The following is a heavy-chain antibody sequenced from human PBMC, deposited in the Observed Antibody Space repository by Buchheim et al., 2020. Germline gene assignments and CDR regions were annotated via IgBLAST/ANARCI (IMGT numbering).Heavy chain of an antibody. CDR3: ARHGRFLVVPAAMPYYFDY. D-gene: IGHD2-2*01. V-gene: IGHV4-39*01. CDR2: IYYSGRT. J-gene: IGHJ4*02. CDR1: GVSISSSSYY. Sequence: QLQLQESGPGLVKPSETLSLTCTVSGVSISSSSYYWGWIRQPPGKGLEWIGSIYYSGRTYYNPSLKSRVTISVDKSNNQFSLKLSSVTAADTAVYFCARHGRFLVVPAAMPYYFDYWGQGTL.